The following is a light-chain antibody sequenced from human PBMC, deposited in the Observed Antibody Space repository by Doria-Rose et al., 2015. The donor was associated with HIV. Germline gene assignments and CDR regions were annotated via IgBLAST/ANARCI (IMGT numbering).Light chain of an antibody. CDR2: DGS. V-gene: IGKV3-20*01. J-gene: IGKJ1*01. CDR1: QSFSSTY. Sequence: EIVMTQSPGTLSLSPGERATLSCRASQSFSSTYLAWYQQKPGQAHSLFIYDGSTRATGIPDRFSASGSGTDFTLTINRLEPEDFALYYCHQYGTSWTFGQGTRVEI. CDR3: HQYGTSWT.